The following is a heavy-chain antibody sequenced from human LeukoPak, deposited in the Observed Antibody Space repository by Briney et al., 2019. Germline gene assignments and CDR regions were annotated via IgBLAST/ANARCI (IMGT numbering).Heavy chain of an antibody. Sequence: SETLSLTCTVSGGSISSSSYYWGWIRQPPGKGLEWIGSIYYSGSTYYNPSLKSRVTISVDTSKNQFSLKLSSVTAADTAVYYCARAPTTPREKSFDYWGQGTLVTVSS. CDR3: ARAPTTPREKSFDY. CDR2: IYYSGST. D-gene: IGHD4-17*01. J-gene: IGHJ4*02. CDR1: GGSISSSSYY. V-gene: IGHV4-39*07.